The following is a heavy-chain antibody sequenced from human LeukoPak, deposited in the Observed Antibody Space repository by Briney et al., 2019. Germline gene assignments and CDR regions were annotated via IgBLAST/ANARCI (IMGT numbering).Heavy chain of an antibody. V-gene: IGHV1-2*02. Sequence: GASVKVSCKASGYTFTGYYMHWVRQAPGQGLEWMGWINPNSGGTNYAQKFQGRVTMTRDTSISTAYMELSRLRSDDTAVYYWASGILNSITMVRGRENSGDNWFDPWGQGTLVTVSS. CDR2: INPNSGGT. CDR1: GYTFTGYY. J-gene: IGHJ5*02. D-gene: IGHD3-10*01. CDR3: ASGILNSITMVRGRENSGDNWFDP.